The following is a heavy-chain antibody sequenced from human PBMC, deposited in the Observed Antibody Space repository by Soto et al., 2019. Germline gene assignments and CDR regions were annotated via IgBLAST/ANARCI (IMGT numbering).Heavy chain of an antibody. D-gene: IGHD6-19*01. J-gene: IGHJ4*02. CDR2: MDPKTGNT. Sequence: GASVKVSCKASGYSFTSDDINWVRQATGQGLEWMGWMDPKTGNTDCGQKFQGRVTMTRNTSISTAYMELSSLTSEDTAVYYCARGRGWRDYWGQGTLVTVSS. CDR1: GYSFTSDD. V-gene: IGHV1-8*01. CDR3: ARGRGWRDY.